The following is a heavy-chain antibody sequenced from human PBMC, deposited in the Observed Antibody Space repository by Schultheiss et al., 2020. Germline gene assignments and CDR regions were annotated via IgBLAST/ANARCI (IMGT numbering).Heavy chain of an antibody. V-gene: IGHV4-34*01. CDR1: GGSFSGYY. CDR3: ARGRGAARYSWFDP. D-gene: IGHD6-25*01. J-gene: IGHJ5*02. CDR2: INHSGST. Sequence: SETLSLTCAVYGGSFSGYYWSWIRQPPGKGLEWIGEINHSGSTNYNPSLKSRVTISVDTSKNQFSLKLSSVTAADTAVYYCARGRGAARYSWFDPWGQETLVTVSS.